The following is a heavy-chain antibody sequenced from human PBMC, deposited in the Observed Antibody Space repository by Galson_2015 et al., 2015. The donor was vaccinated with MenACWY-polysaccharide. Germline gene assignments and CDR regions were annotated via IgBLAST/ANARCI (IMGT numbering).Heavy chain of an antibody. J-gene: IGHJ3*02. D-gene: IGHD3-10*01. Sequence: CAISGDSVSSHSAAWNWIRQSPSRGLEWLGRTYYRSKWYNDYAVSVKSRITINLDTSKNQFSLQLNSVTPEDTSVYYCARTVGSGGGAFEIWGQGTMVTVSS. CDR1: GDSVSSHSAA. CDR2: TYYRSKWYN. V-gene: IGHV6-1*01. CDR3: ARTVGSGGGAFEI.